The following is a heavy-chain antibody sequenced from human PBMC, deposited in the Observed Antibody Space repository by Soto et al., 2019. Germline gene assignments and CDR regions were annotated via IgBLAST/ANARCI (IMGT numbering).Heavy chain of an antibody. CDR1: GYSFTSYW. V-gene: IGHV5-51*01. D-gene: IGHD3-10*01. CDR3: ARCGDGSGSYYYYYYMDV. Sequence: GESLKISCKGSGYSFTSYWIGWVRQMPGKGLEWMGIIYPGDSDTRYSPSFQGQVTISADKSISTAYLQWSSLKASDTAMYYCARCGDGSGSYYYYYYMDVWGKGTTVTVSS. CDR2: IYPGDSDT. J-gene: IGHJ6*03.